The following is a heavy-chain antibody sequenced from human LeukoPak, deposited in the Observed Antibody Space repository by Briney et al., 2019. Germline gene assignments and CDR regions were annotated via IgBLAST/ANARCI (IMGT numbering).Heavy chain of an antibody. J-gene: IGHJ4*02. V-gene: IGHV3-74*01. D-gene: IGHD5-12*01. CDR2: INSDGSST. CDR1: GFTFSSYW. CDR3: AKDGAWLRFDD. Sequence: GGSLRLSCAASGFTFSSYWMHWVRQAPGKGLVWVSRINSDGSSTSYADSVKGRFTISRDNAKNTLYLQMNSLRAEDTAVYYCAKDGAWLRFDDWGQGILVTVSS.